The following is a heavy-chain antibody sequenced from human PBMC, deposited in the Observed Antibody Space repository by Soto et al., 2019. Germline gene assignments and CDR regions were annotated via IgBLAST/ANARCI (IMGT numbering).Heavy chain of an antibody. J-gene: IGHJ4*02. CDR2: SSSNGDIT. D-gene: IGHD2-21*02. Sequence: LVESGGGLVHPGASLRLSCAGSGFRFSDNSMNWVRKAPGKGLQWISSSSSNGDITYYADSVKGRFTVSRDNANNALFLQMNSLRDDDTDRYYCAILPNGSLVTAWGQGARVTVSS. V-gene: IGHV3-48*02. CDR1: GFRFSDNS. CDR3: AILPNGSLVTA.